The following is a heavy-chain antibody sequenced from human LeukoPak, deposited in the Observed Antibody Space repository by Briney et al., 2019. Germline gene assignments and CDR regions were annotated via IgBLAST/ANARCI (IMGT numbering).Heavy chain of an antibody. D-gene: IGHD3-10*01. CDR1: GYRFTSYW. CDR2: IYAGDSDT. V-gene: IGHV5-51*01. CDR3: ARPRSGYQNDAFDI. J-gene: IGHJ3*02. Sequence: GESLKISCKGSGYRFTSYWIGWVRQMPGKGLEWMGIIYAGDSDTRYSPSFQGQVTISADKSISTAYLQWSSLKASDTAMYNCARPRSGYQNDAFDIWGQGTMVTVSS.